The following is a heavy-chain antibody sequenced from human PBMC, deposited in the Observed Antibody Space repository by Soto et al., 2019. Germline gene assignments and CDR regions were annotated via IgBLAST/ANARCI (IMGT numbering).Heavy chain of an antibody. J-gene: IGHJ4*02. V-gene: IGHV3-33*01. CDR1: GFTFSSYG. Sequence: QVQLVESGGGVVQPGRSLRLSCAASGFTFSSYGMHWVRQAPGKGLEWVAVIWYDGSNKYYADSVKGRFTISRDNSKNTLYLQMNSLRAEDTAVYYWARERGVGNYYFDYWGQGTLVTVSS. CDR2: IWYDGSNK. CDR3: ARERGVGNYYFDY. D-gene: IGHD1-7*01.